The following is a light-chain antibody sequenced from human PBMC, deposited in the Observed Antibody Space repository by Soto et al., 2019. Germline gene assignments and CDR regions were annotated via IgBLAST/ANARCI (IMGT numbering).Light chain of an antibody. V-gene: IGLV2-14*01. CDR1: SSDVGGYNY. CDR3: SSYTTSSTL. CDR2: EVT. J-gene: IGLJ1*01. Sequence: QSALTQPASVSGSPGQSITISCTGTSSDVGGYNYVSWYQQHPGKAPKLLIYEVTNRPSGVSNRFSGSKSGNTASLTISGLQAGDDTDYYCSSYTTSSTLFGTGTKVTVL.